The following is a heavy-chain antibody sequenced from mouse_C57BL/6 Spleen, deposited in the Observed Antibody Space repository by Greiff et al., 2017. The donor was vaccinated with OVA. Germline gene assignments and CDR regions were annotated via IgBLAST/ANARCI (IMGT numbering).Heavy chain of an antibody. Sequence: EVQLVESGGGLVQPGGSMKLSCAASGFTFSDAWMDWVRQSPEKGLEWVAEIRNKANNHATYYAESVKGRFTISRDDSKSSVYLQMNSLRAEDTGIYYCTRDLPSTGTLFAYWGQGTLVTVSA. CDR2: IRNKANNHAT. V-gene: IGHV6-6*01. J-gene: IGHJ3*01. CDR1: GFTFSDAW. D-gene: IGHD4-1*02. CDR3: TRDLPSTGTLFAY.